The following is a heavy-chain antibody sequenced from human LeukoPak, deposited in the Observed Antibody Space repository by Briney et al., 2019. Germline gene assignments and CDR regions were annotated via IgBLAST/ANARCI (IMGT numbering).Heavy chain of an antibody. CDR2: IYYSGST. CDR3: ARVDCSSTSCYTGDAFDI. Sequence: SETLSLTCTVSGGSISSGDYYWSWIRQPPGKGLEWIGYIYYSGSTCYNPSLKSRVTISVDTSKNQFSLKLSSVTAADTAVYYCARVDCSSTSCYTGDAFDIWGQGTMVTVSS. V-gene: IGHV4-30-4*08. D-gene: IGHD2-2*02. CDR1: GGSISSGDYY. J-gene: IGHJ3*02.